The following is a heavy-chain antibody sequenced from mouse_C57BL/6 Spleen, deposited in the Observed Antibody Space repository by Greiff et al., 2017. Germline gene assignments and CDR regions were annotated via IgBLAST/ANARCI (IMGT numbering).Heavy chain of an antibody. V-gene: IGHV1-72*01. CDR2: IDPNSGGT. Sequence: VQLQQPGAELVKPGASVKLSCKASGYTFTSYWMHWVKQRPGRGLEWSGRIDPNSGGTKYNEKFKSKATLTVDKPSSTAYMQLSSLTSEDSAVYYCARWAAGGAMDYWGQGTSVTVSS. CDR3: ARWAAGGAMDY. CDR1: GYTFTSYW. J-gene: IGHJ4*01. D-gene: IGHD3-3*01.